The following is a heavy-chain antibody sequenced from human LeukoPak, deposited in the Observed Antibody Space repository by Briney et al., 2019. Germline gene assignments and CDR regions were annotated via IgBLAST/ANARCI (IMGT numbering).Heavy chain of an antibody. D-gene: IGHD3-9*01. J-gene: IGHJ4*02. CDR3: ARAGLRYFDWSTHFAY. CDR2: ISAYNGNT. Sequence: ASVKVSCKASGYTFTSYGISWVRQAPGQGLEWMGWISAYNGNTNYAQKLQGRVTMTTDTSTSTAYMELRSLRSDDTAVYYCARAGLRYFDWSTHFAYWGQGTLVTVSS. V-gene: IGHV1-18*04. CDR1: GYTFTSYG.